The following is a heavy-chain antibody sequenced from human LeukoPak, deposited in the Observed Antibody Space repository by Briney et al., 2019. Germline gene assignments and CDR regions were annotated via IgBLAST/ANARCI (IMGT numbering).Heavy chain of an antibody. D-gene: IGHD2-2*01. CDR2: IYYSGST. Sequence: SETLSLTCTVSGGSISSSSYYWGWIRQPPGKGLEWIGSIYYSGSTYYNPSLKSRVTISVDTSKNQFSLKLSSVTAADTAVYYCARDGIVVVPAAEHLGNWFDPWGQGTLVTVSS. CDR3: ARDGIVVVPAAEHLGNWFDP. J-gene: IGHJ5*02. CDR1: GGSISSSSYY. V-gene: IGHV4-39*07.